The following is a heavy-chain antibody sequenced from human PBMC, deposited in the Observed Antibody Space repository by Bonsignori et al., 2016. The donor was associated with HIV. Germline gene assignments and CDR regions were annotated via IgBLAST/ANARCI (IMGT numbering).Heavy chain of an antibody. CDR2: IYYSGST. CDR1: GGSISSSSYY. CDR3: ARVPITMVREFLGSYYMDV. J-gene: IGHJ6*03. V-gene: IGHV4-39*07. Sequence: SETLSLTCTVSGGSISSSSYYWGWIRQPPGKGLEWIGSIYYSGSTYCNPSLKSRVTISVDTSKNQFSLKLSSVTAADTAVYYCARVPITMVREFLGSYYMDVWGKGTTVTVSS. D-gene: IGHD3-10*01.